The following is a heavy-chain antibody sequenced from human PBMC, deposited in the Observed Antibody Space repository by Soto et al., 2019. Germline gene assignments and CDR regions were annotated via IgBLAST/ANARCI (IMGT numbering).Heavy chain of an antibody. J-gene: IGHJ4*02. V-gene: IGHV1-3*04. Sequence: ASVKVSCKASGYTFTTYAIHWVRQAPGQRLEWMGWINTVNGNTRYSQKLQGRVTITRDASASTAYMELSSLRSEDTAVYYCARELYGDYSGFGYWGQGTLVTVSS. CDR3: ARELYGDYSGFGY. D-gene: IGHD4-17*01. CDR1: GYTFTTYA. CDR2: INTVNGNT.